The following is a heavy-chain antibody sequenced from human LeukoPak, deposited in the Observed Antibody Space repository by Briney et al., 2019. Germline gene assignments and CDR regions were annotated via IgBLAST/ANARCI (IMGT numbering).Heavy chain of an antibody. V-gene: IGHV3-30*03. D-gene: IGHD5-18*01. J-gene: IGHJ4*02. CDR3: ARNKKGDRYTYGHDY. Sequence: PGGSLRLSCAASGFTFSRHGIHWVRQAPGKGLEWVAVISYDGSNKYYADSVKGRFTISRDNAKNSLYLQMNSLRAEDTAVYYCARNKKGDRYTYGHDYWGQGTLVTVSS. CDR1: GFTFSRHG. CDR2: ISYDGSNK.